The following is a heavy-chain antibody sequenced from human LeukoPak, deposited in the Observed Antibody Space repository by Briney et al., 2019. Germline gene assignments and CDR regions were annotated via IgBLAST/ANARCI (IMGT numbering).Heavy chain of an antibody. CDR1: GYSISSGYY. J-gene: IGHJ4*02. Sequence: SETLSLTCAVSGYSISSGYYWGWIRQPPGKGLEWIGSIYHSGSTYYNPSLKSRVTISVDTSKNQFSLKLSSVTAADTAVYYCARDPSECSSSSITFDYWGQGTLVTVSS. CDR3: ARDPSECSSSSITFDY. D-gene: IGHD6-6*01. V-gene: IGHV4-38-2*02. CDR2: IYHSGST.